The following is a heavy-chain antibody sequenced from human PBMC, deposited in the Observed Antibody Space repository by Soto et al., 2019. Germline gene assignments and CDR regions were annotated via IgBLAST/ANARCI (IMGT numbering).Heavy chain of an antibody. CDR2: IWYDGSNK. CDR3: ARDESSGWYFY. V-gene: IGHV3-33*01. CDR1: GFTFSSYG. J-gene: IGHJ4*02. D-gene: IGHD6-19*01. Sequence: QVQLVESGGGVVQPGRSLRLSCAASGFTFSSYGMHWVRQAPGKGLEWVAVIWYDGSNKYYADSVKGRFTIYRDNSKNTLYLQMNSLRAEDTAVYYCARDESSGWYFYWGQGTLVTVSS.